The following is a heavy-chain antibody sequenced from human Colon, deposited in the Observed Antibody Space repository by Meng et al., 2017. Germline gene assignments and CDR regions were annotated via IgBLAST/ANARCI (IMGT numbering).Heavy chain of an antibody. CDR1: GGSISSSSYY. J-gene: IGHJ6*02. CDR2: IYYSGST. V-gene: IGHV4-39*07. CDR3: ARDPHRGV. Sequence: GSLRLSCTVSGGSISSSSYYWGWIRQPPGKGLEWIGSIYYSGSTYYNPSLKSRVTISVDTSKNQFSLKLSSVTAADTAVYYCARDPHRGVWGQGTTVPSP.